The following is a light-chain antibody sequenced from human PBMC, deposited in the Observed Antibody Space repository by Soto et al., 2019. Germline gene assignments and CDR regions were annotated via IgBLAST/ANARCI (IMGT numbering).Light chain of an antibody. V-gene: IGLV2-14*01. CDR2: QVT. CDR3: TSFSSSNSLYV. J-gene: IGLJ1*01. CDR1: TRDIAGYNY. Sequence: QSPLPQPASVSGSLGQSITISCTGTTRDIAGYNYISWYQQLPGKAPKLMIYQVTIRPSGISNRFSGSKSGNTVSLTISGLQAEDVADYYCTSFSSSNSLYVFGTGTKVTVL.